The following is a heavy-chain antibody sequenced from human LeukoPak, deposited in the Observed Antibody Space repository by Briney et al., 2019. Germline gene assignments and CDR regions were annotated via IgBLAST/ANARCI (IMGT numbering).Heavy chain of an antibody. J-gene: IGHJ4*02. CDR2: ISSSDSTI. CDR1: GFTFSSYE. V-gene: IGHV3-48*03. CDR3: AKGPHTYYYGSGSYYFDY. Sequence: GGSLRLSCAASGFTFSSYEMNWVRQAPGKGLEWVSYISSSDSTIYYADSVKGRFTISRDNAKNSLYLQMNSLRAEDTAVYYCAKGPHTYYYGSGSYYFDYWGQGTLVTVSS. D-gene: IGHD3-10*01.